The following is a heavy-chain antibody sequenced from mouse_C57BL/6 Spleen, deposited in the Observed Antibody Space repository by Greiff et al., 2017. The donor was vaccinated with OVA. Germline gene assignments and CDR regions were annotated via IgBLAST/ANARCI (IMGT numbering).Heavy chain of an antibody. CDR2: ISYDGSN. D-gene: IGHD2-4*01. J-gene: IGHJ2*01. CDR3: AMGLGYYFDY. CDR1: GYSITSGYY. V-gene: IGHV3-6*01. Sequence: EVKLMESGPGLVKPSQSLSLTCSVTGYSITSGYYWNWIRQFPGNKLEWMGYISYDGSNNYNPSLKNRISITRDTSKNQFFLKLNSVTTEDTATYYCAMGLGYYFDYWGQGTTLTVSS.